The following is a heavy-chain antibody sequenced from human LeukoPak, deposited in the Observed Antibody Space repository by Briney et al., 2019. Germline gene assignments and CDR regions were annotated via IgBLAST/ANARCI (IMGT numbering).Heavy chain of an antibody. CDR2: INAGNGNT. CDR1: GYTFTSYA. J-gene: IGHJ3*02. D-gene: IGHD3-22*01. Sequence: ASVKVSCKASGYTFTSYAMHWVRQAPGQRLEWMGWINAGNGNTKYSQKFQGRVTITRDTSASTAYMELSSLRSEDTAVYYCACAYNYYNDRSTPDAFDIWGQGTMVTVSS. CDR3: ACAYNYYNDRSTPDAFDI. V-gene: IGHV1-3*01.